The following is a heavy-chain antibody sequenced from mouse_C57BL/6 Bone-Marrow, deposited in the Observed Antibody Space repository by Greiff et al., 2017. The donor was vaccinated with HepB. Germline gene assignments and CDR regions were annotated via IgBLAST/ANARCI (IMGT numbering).Heavy chain of an antibody. J-gene: IGHJ3*01. D-gene: IGHD1-1*01. CDR2: IDPENGDT. CDR1: GFNIKDDY. V-gene: IGHV14-4*01. Sequence: VQLKQSGAELVRPGASVKLSCTASGFNIKDDYMHWVKQRPEQGLEWIGWIDPENGDTEYASKFQGKATITADTSSNTAYLQLSSLTSEDTAVYYCTTYYGRSAWFAYWGQGTLVTVSA. CDR3: TTYYGRSAWFAY.